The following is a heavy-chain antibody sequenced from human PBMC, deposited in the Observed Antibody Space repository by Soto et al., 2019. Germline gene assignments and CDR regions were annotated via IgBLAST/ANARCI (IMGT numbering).Heavy chain of an antibody. V-gene: IGHV4-30-4*08. CDR1: GGSISNDDYY. D-gene: IGHD4-17*01. CDR3: ARATTLTSYFFYYGLDV. Sequence: QVQLQESGPGLVKPSQTLSLTCTVSGGSISNDDYYWSWIRQPPGKGLEWIGHIYYNGNTYYNPSLKGRLTMSLETSQSQFSQHLTSVIAADSASYFCARATTLTSYFFYYGLDVWGQETTFTVSS. CDR2: IYYNGNT. J-gene: IGHJ6*02.